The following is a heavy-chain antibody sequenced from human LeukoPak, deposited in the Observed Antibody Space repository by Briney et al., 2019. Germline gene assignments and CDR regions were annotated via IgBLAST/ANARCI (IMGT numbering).Heavy chain of an antibody. D-gene: IGHD4-17*01. CDR2: ISYDGSNK. Sequence: GGSLRLSCAASGFTSSSYAMHWVRQAPGKGLEWVAVISYDGSNKYYADSVKGRFTISRDNSKNTLYLQMNSLRAEDTAVYYCTTDPQTTVTTYFDYWGQGTLVTVSS. V-gene: IGHV3-30-3*01. CDR3: TTDPQTTVTTYFDY. J-gene: IGHJ4*02. CDR1: GFTSSSYA.